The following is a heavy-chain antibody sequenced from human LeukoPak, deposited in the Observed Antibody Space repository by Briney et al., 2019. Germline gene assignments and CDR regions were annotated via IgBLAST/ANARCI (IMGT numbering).Heavy chain of an antibody. J-gene: IGHJ3*02. CDR3: ASRRGQGAFDI. V-gene: IGHV4-61*02. CDR1: GGSVSNSNYY. CDR2: IYTSGST. Sequence: SETLSLTCTVSGGSVSNSNYYCGWVRQPPGKGLEWIGRIYTSGSTNYNPSLKSRVTISVDTSKNQFSLKLSSVTAADTAVYYCASRRGQGAFDIWGQGTMVTVSS. D-gene: IGHD1-14*01.